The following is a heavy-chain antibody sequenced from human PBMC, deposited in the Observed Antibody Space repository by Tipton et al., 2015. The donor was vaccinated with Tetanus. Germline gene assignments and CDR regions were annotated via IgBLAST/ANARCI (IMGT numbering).Heavy chain of an antibody. J-gene: IGHJ3*01. V-gene: IGHV3-7*01. CDR1: GFDFRSDW. Sequence: SLRLSCAASGFDFRSDWMTWVRQAPGKGLEWVANIKEDGNEQYYVDSVKGRLTISRDNAKNSLFLQMDGLRGDDTAVYYCAREGQWLGSDAFDVWGRGTMVTVSS. CDR3: AREGQWLGSDAFDV. CDR2: IKEDGNEQ. D-gene: IGHD6-19*01.